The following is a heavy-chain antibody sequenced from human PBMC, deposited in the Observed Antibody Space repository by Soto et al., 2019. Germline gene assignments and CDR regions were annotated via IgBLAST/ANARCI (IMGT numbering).Heavy chain of an antibody. V-gene: IGHV4-34*01. CDR3: AREGHCSSTGCPGDY. CDR1: GGSFSGYY. CDR2: INHSGST. D-gene: IGHD2-2*01. Sequence: QVQLQQWGAGLLKPSETLSLTCAVYGGSFSGYYWSWIRQPPGKGLEWIGEINHSGSTNYNPSLKSRVTISRDTSKNQFSLNLSSVTAADTAVYYCAREGHCSSTGCPGDYWGQGTLVTVSS. J-gene: IGHJ4*02.